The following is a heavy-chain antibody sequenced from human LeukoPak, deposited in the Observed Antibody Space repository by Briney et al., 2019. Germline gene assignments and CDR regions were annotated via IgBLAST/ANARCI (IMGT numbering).Heavy chain of an antibody. CDR3: ARDRNGCYASRGDY. CDR1: GYTFTSYG. J-gene: IGHJ4*02. D-gene: IGHD3-22*01. CDR2: ISAYNGNT. V-gene: IGHV1-18*01. Sequence: ASVKVSCKASGYTFTSYGISWVRQAPGQGLEWMGWISAYNGNTNYAQKLQGRVTMTTDTSTGTAYMELRSLRSDDTAVYYCARDRNGCYASRGDYWGQGTLVTVSS.